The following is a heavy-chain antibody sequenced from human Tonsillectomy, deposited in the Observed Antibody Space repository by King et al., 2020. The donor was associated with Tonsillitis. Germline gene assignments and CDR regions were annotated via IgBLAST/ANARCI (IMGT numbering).Heavy chain of an antibody. Sequence: VQLVESGGGLVQPGGSLRLSCAASGFIFSTYAISWVRQAPGKGLEWVSTAGVSAGSAFYPDSVKGRFTISRDNSKNTVYLQMNSLRVEDTAIYYCAKDLYRSSSSQPQVGHWGQGTLVTVSS. CDR2: AGVSAGSA. D-gene: IGHD2-2*01. CDR3: AKDLYRSSSSQPQVGH. V-gene: IGHV3-23*04. CDR1: GFIFSTYA. J-gene: IGHJ4*02.